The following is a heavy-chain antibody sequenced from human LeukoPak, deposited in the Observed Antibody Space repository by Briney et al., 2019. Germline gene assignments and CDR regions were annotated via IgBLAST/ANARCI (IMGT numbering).Heavy chain of an antibody. CDR2: IIPILGIA. J-gene: IGHJ6*02. Sequence: SVTVSCTASGGTFTSYAISWVRQAPGQGLEWMGRIIPILGIANYAQKFQGRVTITADKSTSTAYMELSSLRSEDTAVYYCARIGSMDYYGMDVWGQGTTVTVSS. CDR1: GGTFTSYA. V-gene: IGHV1-69*04. CDR3: ARIGSMDYYGMDV. D-gene: IGHD2-15*01.